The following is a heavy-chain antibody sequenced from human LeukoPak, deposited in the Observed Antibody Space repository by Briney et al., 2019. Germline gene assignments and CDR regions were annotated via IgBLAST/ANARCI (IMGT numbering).Heavy chain of an antibody. J-gene: IGHJ4*02. CDR2: IIPVLGTA. D-gene: IGHD6-19*01. V-gene: IGHV1-69*04. Sequence: SVKVSCKASGGTFSSYAFSWVRQAPGQGLEWMGRIIPVLGTATYAQRFQGRVTITADKSTSTAYMELSSLRSEDTAVYYCARSKQWPNFDYWGQGTLVTVSS. CDR3: ARSKQWPNFDY. CDR1: GGTFSSYA.